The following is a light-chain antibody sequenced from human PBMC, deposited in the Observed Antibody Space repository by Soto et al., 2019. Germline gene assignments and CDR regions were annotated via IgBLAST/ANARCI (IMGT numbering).Light chain of an antibody. J-gene: IGLJ1*01. Sequence: QSVLTQPPSVSAAPGQKVTISRSGSSSNIGNNFVSWFQQLPGAAPKVLIYDNDKRPSGIPDRFSGSKSGTSATLDITGLQTGDEADYYCGSWDSSLSAYVFGTGTKVTVL. CDR3: GSWDSSLSAYV. CDR2: DND. V-gene: IGLV1-51*01. CDR1: SSNIGNNF.